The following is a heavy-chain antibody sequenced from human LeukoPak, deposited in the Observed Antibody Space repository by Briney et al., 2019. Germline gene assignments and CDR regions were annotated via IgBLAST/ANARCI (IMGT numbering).Heavy chain of an antibody. J-gene: IGHJ4*02. CDR2: ISGSGGST. CDR1: GFTFSSYA. D-gene: IGHD3-16*01. Sequence: GGSLRLSCAASGFTFSSYAMSWVRQAPGKGLEWVSAISGSGGSTYYADSVKGRFTISRDNSKNTLYLQMNSLRAEDTAVYYCAKRNYDYVWGNYPYYFDYWGQGTLVTVSS. CDR3: AKRNYDYVWGNYPYYFDY. V-gene: IGHV3-23*01.